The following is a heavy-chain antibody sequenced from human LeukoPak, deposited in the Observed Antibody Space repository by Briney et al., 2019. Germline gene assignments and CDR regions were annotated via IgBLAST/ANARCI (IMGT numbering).Heavy chain of an antibody. CDR3: ARLKLPGVFYYGMDV. J-gene: IGHJ6*02. Sequence: ASVKVSCKAAGYAFIAYHMHWVRQAPGQGLEWMGWIYPNGGGTNYAQKFQGRVTMTRDTSISTAYMELSRLTSDDTAVYYCARLKLPGVFYYGMDVWGPGTTVTVSS. CDR2: IYPNGGGT. D-gene: IGHD3-3*01. CDR1: GYAFIAYH. V-gene: IGHV1-2*02.